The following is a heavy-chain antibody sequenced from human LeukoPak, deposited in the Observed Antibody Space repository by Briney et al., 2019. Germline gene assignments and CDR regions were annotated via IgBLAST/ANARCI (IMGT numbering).Heavy chain of an antibody. D-gene: IGHD3-9*01. Sequence: GGSLRLSCAASGFTFSSYWMSWVRQAPGKGLEWVAYIKQDGSEKYYVDSVKGRFTISRDNAKNSLYLQMNSLRAEDTAVYYCARVPYYDILTGYSPSTYWYFDLWGRGTLVTVSS. CDR2: IKQDGSEK. J-gene: IGHJ2*01. CDR3: ARVPYYDILTGYSPSTYWYFDL. V-gene: IGHV3-7*01. CDR1: GFTFSSYW.